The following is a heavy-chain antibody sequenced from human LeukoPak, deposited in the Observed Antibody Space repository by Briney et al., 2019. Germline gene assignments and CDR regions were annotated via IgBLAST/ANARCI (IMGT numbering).Heavy chain of an antibody. CDR3: TRVAGGGSGWYEDY. V-gene: IGHV3-49*04. J-gene: IGHJ4*02. CDR2: IRSKRYGGTT. Sequence: GGSLRLSCATSGFTFGDYAMSWVRQAPGTGLEWIGFIRSKRYGGTTEIAASVKGRFTIERDDSKSIAYLQMNSLKTEDTAGYFCTRVAGGGSGWYEDYWGQGTLVTVSS. CDR1: GFTFGDYA. D-gene: IGHD6-19*01.